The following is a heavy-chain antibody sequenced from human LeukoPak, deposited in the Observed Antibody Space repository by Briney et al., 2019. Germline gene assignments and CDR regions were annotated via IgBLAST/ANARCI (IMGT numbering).Heavy chain of an antibody. CDR3: ARGVSIFGVVIGGGYFDY. D-gene: IGHD3-3*01. V-gene: IGHV1-2*06. CDR2: INPNSGDT. CDR1: GYAFTGYY. Sequence: ASVKVSCKASGYAFTGYYMHWVRQAPGQGLEWMGRINPNSGDTNYAQKLQGRVTMTTDTSTSTAYMELRSLRSDDTAVYYCARGVSIFGVVIGGGYFDYWGQGTLVTVSS. J-gene: IGHJ4*02.